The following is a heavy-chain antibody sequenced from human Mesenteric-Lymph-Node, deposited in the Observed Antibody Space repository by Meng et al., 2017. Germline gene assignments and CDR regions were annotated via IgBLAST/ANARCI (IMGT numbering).Heavy chain of an antibody. CDR2: IIPIFGTA. CDR3: ARGTVVVATRVGFDY. CDR1: GGTFSSYA. V-gene: IGHV1-69*13. D-gene: IGHD2-15*01. Sequence: SVKVSCKASGGTFSSYAISWVRQAPGQGLEWMGGIIPIFGTANYAQKFQGRVTITADESTSTAYLELSSLRSEDTAVYYCARGTVVVATRVGFDYWGQGTLVTVSS. J-gene: IGHJ4*02.